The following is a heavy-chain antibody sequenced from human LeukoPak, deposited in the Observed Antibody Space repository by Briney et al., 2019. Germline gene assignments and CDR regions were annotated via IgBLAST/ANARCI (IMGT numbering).Heavy chain of an antibody. J-gene: IGHJ4*02. D-gene: IGHD3-22*01. CDR1: GFTFSNYW. CDR2: IKQDGSEK. V-gene: IGHV3-7*05. CDR3: ARGGYYDSSGRNFDY. Sequence: GGSLRLSCAASGFTFSNYWMSWVRQAPGKGLEWVANIKQDGSEKFYVDSVKGRFTISRDNAKNSLYLQMNSLRAEDTAVYYCARGGYYDSSGRNFDYWGQGTLVTVSS.